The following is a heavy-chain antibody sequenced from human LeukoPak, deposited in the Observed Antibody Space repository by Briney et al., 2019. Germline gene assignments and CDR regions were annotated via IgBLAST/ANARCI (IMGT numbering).Heavy chain of an antibody. CDR2: ISAGGDIT. V-gene: IGHV3-23*01. J-gene: IGHJ4*02. Sequence: GGSLRLSCTASGFTFSSYAMSWVRQAPGKGLEWISSISAGGDITHYADSMQARFTISRDNSKNTLYLQMNSLRAEDTAVYYCAKESPQFDYWGQGTLVTVSS. CDR1: GFTFSSYA. CDR3: AKESPQFDY.